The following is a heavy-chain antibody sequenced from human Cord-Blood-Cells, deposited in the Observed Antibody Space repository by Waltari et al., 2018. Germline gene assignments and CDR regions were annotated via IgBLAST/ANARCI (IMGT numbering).Heavy chain of an antibody. CDR2: IDWDDDK. CDR1: GFSLSTSGMR. J-gene: IGHJ4*02. Sequence: QVTLKESGPALVKPTQTLTLTCTFSGFSLSTSGMRVSWIRQPPGKALEWLARIDWDDDKFYSTSLKTRLTISKDTSKNQVVLTMTNMDPVDTATYYCTRMYYDFWSGYYFDYWGQGTLVTVSS. CDR3: TRMYYDFWSGYYFDY. V-gene: IGHV2-70*04. D-gene: IGHD3-3*01.